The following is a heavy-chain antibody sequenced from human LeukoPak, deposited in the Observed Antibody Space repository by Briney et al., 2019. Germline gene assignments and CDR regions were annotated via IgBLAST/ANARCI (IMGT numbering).Heavy chain of an antibody. J-gene: IGHJ3*02. V-gene: IGHV4-59*01. CDR1: GGSISSYY. D-gene: IGHD4-23*01. Sequence: SETLSLTCTVSGGSISSYYWSWIRQPPGKGLEWIGYIYYSGSTNYNPSLKSRVTISVDTSKNQFSLKLSSVTAADTAVYYCAREKTTVVTPDDACDIWGQGTMVTVSS. CDR2: IYYSGST. CDR3: AREKTTVVTPDDACDI.